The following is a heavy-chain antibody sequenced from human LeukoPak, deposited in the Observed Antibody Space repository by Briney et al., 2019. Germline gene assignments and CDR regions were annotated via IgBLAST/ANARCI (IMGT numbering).Heavy chain of an antibody. CDR1: GGTFSSYA. J-gene: IGHJ4*02. CDR2: ISAYNGNT. Sequence: ASGTVSCTASGGTFSSYAISWVRQAPGQGLEWMGWISAYNGNTNYAQKLQGRVTMTTDTSTSTAYMELRSLRSDDTAVYYCARSVEVLYSSSSPFDYWGQGTLVTVSS. V-gene: IGHV1-18*01. CDR3: ARSVEVLYSSSSPFDY. D-gene: IGHD6-6*01.